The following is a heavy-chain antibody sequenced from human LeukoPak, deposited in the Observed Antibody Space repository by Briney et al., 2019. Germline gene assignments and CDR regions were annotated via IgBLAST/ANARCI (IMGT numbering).Heavy chain of an antibody. CDR1: DGSISSNSYY. CDR3: ARHVIIHWFDP. V-gene: IGHV4-39*01. J-gene: IGHJ5*02. Sequence: PSETLSLTCTVSDGSISSNSYYWGWIRQPPGKGLEWIANIYYSGNTYYNPSLKSRVTISVDTSKNQFSLKLRSVTAADTAVYYCARHVIIHWFDPWGQGTLVTVSS. D-gene: IGHD3-3*01. CDR2: IYYSGNT.